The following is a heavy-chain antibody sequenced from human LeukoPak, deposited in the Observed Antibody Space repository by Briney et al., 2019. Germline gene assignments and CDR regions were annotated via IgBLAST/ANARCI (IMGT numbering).Heavy chain of an antibody. D-gene: IGHD3-22*01. J-gene: IGHJ4*02. CDR3: AKAPGPGNYYDTSGYYYFDY. Sequence: GGSPRLSCTASGFTFGDYAMSWFRQAPGKGLDWVSGISGTGYSTYYADSVKGRFTISRDNSKNTLYLQVNSLRTEDTAVYYCAKAPGPGNYYDTSGYYYFDYWGQGTLVTVSS. CDR1: GFTFGDYA. CDR2: ISGTGYST. V-gene: IGHV3-23*01.